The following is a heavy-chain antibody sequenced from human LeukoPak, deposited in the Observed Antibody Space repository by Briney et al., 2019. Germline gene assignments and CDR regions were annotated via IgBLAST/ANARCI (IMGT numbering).Heavy chain of an antibody. CDR1: GFTFSSYS. D-gene: IGHD3-16*01. CDR2: ITNSGENT. V-gene: IGHV3-23*01. Sequence: TGGSLRLSCAASGFTFSSYSMNWVRQAPGKGLEWVSGITNSGENTYYADSVKGRFTISRDNSKNTLFLEMNSLRVEDTAVYYCAKGRGFRVWDPWDNWGQGTLITVSS. CDR3: AKGRGFRVWDPWDN. J-gene: IGHJ4*02.